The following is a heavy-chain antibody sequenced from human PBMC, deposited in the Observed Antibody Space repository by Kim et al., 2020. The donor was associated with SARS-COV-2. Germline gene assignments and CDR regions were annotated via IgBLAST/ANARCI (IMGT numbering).Heavy chain of an antibody. CDR2: ISVSGGST. CDR1: GFTFSSYA. CDR3: AKTSSKIYYFDGFDI. V-gene: IGHV3-23*01. D-gene: IGHD3-10*01. Sequence: GGSLRLSCVASGFTFSSYAMNWVRQAPGKGLEWVSIISVSGGSTYYSDSVKVLFTISRDNSKNTLYLQMNSLRAEDTAVYYCAKTSSKIYYFDGFDIWGQGTMVTVSS. J-gene: IGHJ3*02.